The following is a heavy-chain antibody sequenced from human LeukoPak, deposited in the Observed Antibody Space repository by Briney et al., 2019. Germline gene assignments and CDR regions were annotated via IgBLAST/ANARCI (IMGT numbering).Heavy chain of an antibody. J-gene: IGHJ4*02. V-gene: IGHV4-39*07. CDR2: ISYSGST. D-gene: IGHD1/OR15-1a*01. Sequence: SETLSLTCTVSGGSVSSSGYYWGWVRQPPGKGLEWIGSISYSGSTSYTLSLKSRVTISVDTSKNQFSLKMSSVTAADTAVYFCVRDLEHFDIDYWGQGALVTVSS. CDR1: GGSVSSSGYY. CDR3: VRDLEHFDIDY.